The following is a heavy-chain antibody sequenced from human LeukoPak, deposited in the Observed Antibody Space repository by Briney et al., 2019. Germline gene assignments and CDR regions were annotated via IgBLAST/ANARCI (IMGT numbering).Heavy chain of an antibody. Sequence: SETLSLTCTVSGGSISSYYWSWIRQPPGKGLEWIGYIYYSGSTNYNPSLKSRVTMSVDTSKNQFSLTVSSVTAADTAVYYCARAAGCSSTSCYKTDAFDIWGQGTMVTVSS. J-gene: IGHJ3*02. V-gene: IGHV4-59*12. CDR3: ARAAGCSSTSCYKTDAFDI. CDR1: GGSISSYY. D-gene: IGHD2-2*02. CDR2: IYYSGST.